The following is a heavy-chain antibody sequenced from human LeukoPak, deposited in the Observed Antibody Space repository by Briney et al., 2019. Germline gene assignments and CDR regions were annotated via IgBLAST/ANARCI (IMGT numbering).Heavy chain of an antibody. Sequence: SVMVSCKASGGTFSSYAISWVRQAPGQGLEWMGGIVPIFGTANYAQKFQGRVTITADESTSTAYMELSSLRSEDTAVYYCARDGEYYYDDSLYYGMDVWGQGTTVTVSS. CDR2: IVPIFGTA. J-gene: IGHJ6*02. CDR1: GGTFSSYA. CDR3: ARDGEYYYDDSLYYGMDV. V-gene: IGHV1-69*13. D-gene: IGHD3-22*01.